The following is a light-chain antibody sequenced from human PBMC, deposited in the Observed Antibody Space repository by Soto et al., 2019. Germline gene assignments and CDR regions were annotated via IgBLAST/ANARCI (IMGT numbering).Light chain of an antibody. CDR1: QSVSSSY. V-gene: IGKV3-20*01. J-gene: IGKJ3*01. Sequence: PGERATLSCRASQSVSSSYLAWYQQKPGQAPRLLIYGASSRATGIPDRFSGSGSGTDFTLTISRLEPEDFAVYYCQQYVSSFTFGPGTKVDIK. CDR2: GAS. CDR3: QQYVSSFT.